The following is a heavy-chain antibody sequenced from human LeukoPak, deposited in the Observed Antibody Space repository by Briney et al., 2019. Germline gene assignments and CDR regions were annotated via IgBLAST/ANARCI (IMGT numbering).Heavy chain of an antibody. CDR1: GFTFSSYG. Sequence: GGSLRLSCAASGFTFSSYGMHWVRQAPGKGLEWVAFIRYDGSNKYYADSVKGRFTISRDNSKNTLYLQMNSLRAEDTAVYYCAKELSRSYSWVSGFGFDYWGQGTLVTVSS. CDR3: AKELSRSYSWVSGFGFDY. D-gene: IGHD1-26*01. V-gene: IGHV3-30*02. J-gene: IGHJ4*02. CDR2: IRYDGSNK.